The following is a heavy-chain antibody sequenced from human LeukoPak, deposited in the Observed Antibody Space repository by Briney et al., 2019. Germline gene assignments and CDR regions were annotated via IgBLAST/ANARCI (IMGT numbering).Heavy chain of an antibody. CDR1: GFTFSSYA. J-gene: IGHJ4*02. CDR2: ISYDGSNE. D-gene: IGHD3-10*01. V-gene: IGHV3-30*04. CDR3: AKDSGWFGESSEYYFDY. Sequence: GGSLRLSCAASGFTFSSYAMHWVRQAPGKGLEWVAVISYDGSNEYYADSVKGRFTISRDNSKNTLYLQMNSLRAEDTAVYYCAKDSGWFGESSEYYFDYWGQGTLVTVSS.